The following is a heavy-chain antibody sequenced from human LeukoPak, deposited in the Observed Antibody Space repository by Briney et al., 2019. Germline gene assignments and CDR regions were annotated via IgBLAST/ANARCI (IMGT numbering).Heavy chain of an antibody. Sequence: PGGSLRLSCAASGFTVSSNYMSWVRQAPGKGQEWVSVIYSGGSTYYAHSVKGRFTISRDNSKNTLYLQMNSLRAEDTAVYYCATGSLKRGYSYGPHFDYWGQGTLVTVSS. CDR2: IYSGGST. J-gene: IGHJ4*02. CDR3: ATGSLKRGYSYGPHFDY. V-gene: IGHV3-53*01. D-gene: IGHD5-18*01. CDR1: GFTVSSNY.